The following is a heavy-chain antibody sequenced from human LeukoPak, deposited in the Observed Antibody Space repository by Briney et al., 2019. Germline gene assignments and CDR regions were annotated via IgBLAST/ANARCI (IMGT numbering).Heavy chain of an antibody. CDR2: ISDRGDET. D-gene: IGHD6-13*01. CDR3: AKCWRVVSGNWYLSFDS. J-gene: IGHJ4*02. Sequence: GGSLRLSCAASGFTFSSYAMSWVRQTPGKGLEWVSSISDRGDETYYADSVRGRFTISRDNSKNTLYLQMKSLGGDDTALYYCAKCWRVVSGNWYLSFDSWGQGTLVTVS. CDR1: GFTFSSYA. V-gene: IGHV3-23*01.